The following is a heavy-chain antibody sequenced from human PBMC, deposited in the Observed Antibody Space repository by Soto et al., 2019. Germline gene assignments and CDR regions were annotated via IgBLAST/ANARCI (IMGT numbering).Heavy chain of an antibody. CDR3: ARGKGMEENYYYYGMDV. J-gene: IGHJ6*02. CDR1: GYTFSTYA. CDR2: INGGNGHT. V-gene: IGHV1-3*01. Sequence: GASVKVSCKASGYTFSTYALHWVRQATGQGLEWMGWINGGNGHTRYSQKFKDRVTISRDTPASTAYMELSGLRSEDTAVYYCARGKGMEENYYYYGMDVWGQGTTVTVSS. D-gene: IGHD1-1*01.